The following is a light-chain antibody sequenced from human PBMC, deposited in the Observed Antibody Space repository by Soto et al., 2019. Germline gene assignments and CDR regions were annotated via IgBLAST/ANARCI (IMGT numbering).Light chain of an antibody. Sequence: EIVLTQSPGTLSLSPGERATLSCRASQSVSSSYLAWYQQKPGQAPRLLIYGASSRVTVIPDRFSGSGSGTDFTLTITRLEPEDFAVYYCQQYGSSPWTLGQGTKVEIK. CDR1: QSVSSSY. CDR3: QQYGSSPWT. J-gene: IGKJ1*01. V-gene: IGKV3-20*01. CDR2: GAS.